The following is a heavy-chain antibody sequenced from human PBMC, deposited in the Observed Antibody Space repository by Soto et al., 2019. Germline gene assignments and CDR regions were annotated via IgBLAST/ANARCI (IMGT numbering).Heavy chain of an antibody. CDR3: ARYCSGGSCYEGRSSLFDY. V-gene: IGHV4-30-4*01. Sequence: SETLSLTCSVSSGSSSSSDYYWSLIRQPPGKGLEWIGYINYSGRTYYKPSLKSRVSISIDTSKNQFSLKLSSVTAADTAVYYCARYCSGGSCYEGRSSLFDYWGQGTLVTVSS. CDR2: INYSGRT. CDR1: SGSSSSSDYY. J-gene: IGHJ4*02. D-gene: IGHD2-15*01.